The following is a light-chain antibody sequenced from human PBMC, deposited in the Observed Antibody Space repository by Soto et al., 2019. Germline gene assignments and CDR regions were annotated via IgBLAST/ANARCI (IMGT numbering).Light chain of an antibody. J-gene: IGKJ4*01. CDR2: DAS. V-gene: IGKV3-11*01. CDR3: QPPSYWLT. Sequence: EIVLTQSPATLSLSPGEGATLSCRASQSVSSYLAWYQQKPGQAPRLLIYDASNRATGIPARFSGSGSGTHFTLTISSLEPEDFAVYYCQPPSYWLTFCGGNKGAI. CDR1: QSVSSY.